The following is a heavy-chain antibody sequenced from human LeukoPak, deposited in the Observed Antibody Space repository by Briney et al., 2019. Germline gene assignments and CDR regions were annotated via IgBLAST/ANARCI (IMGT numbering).Heavy chain of an antibody. Sequence: GGSLRLSCAASGFTFSSYGMHWVRQAPGTGLEWVAVISYDGSNKYYADSVKGRFTISRDNSKNTLYLQMNSLRAEDTAVYYCAKTRITMVRGEGLDYWGQGTLVTVSS. CDR1: GFTFSSYG. D-gene: IGHD3-10*01. CDR2: ISYDGSNK. J-gene: IGHJ4*02. V-gene: IGHV3-30*18. CDR3: AKTRITMVRGEGLDY.